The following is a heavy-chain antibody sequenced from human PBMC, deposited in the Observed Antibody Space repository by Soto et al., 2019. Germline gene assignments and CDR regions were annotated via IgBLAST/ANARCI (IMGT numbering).Heavy chain of an antibody. D-gene: IGHD3-22*01. Sequence: QVQLVQSGAEVKKPGSSVKVSCKASGGTFSSYTISWVRQAPGQGLEWMGRIIPILGIANYAQKLQGRVTITADKSTSTGYMELSSLRSEDTAVYYCARETYDSKNWFDPWGQGTLVTVSS. V-gene: IGHV1-69*02. CDR3: ARETYDSKNWFDP. CDR2: IIPILGIA. CDR1: GGTFSSYT. J-gene: IGHJ5*02.